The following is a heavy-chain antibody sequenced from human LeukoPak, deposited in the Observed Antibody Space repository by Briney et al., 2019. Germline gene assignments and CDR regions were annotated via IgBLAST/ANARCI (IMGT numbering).Heavy chain of an antibody. D-gene: IGHD6-13*01. CDR2: IRSKANSYAT. CDR3: TRLPIAAAEREVDY. Sequence: GGSLRLSCAASGFTFSGSAMHWVRQASGKGLEWVGRIRSKANSYATAYAASVKGRFTISRDDSKNTAYLQMNSLKTEDTAVYYCTRLPIAAAEREVDYWGQGTLVTVSS. CDR1: GFTFSGSA. J-gene: IGHJ4*02. V-gene: IGHV3-73*01.